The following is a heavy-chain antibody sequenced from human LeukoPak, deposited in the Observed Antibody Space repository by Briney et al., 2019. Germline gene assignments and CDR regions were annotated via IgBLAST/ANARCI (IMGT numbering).Heavy chain of an antibody. Sequence: SVKVSCKASGGTFSSYAISWVRQAPGQGLEWMGGIIPIFGTANYAQKFQGRVTITADKSTSTAYMELSSLRSEDTAVYYCARDYYDSSGYWEMNDYWGQGTLVTVSS. D-gene: IGHD3-22*01. V-gene: IGHV1-69*06. CDR2: IIPIFGTA. CDR3: ARDYYDSSGYWEMNDY. J-gene: IGHJ4*02. CDR1: GGTFSSYA.